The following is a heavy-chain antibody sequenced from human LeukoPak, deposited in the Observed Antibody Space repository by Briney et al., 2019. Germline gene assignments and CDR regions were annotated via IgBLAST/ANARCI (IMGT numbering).Heavy chain of an antibody. J-gene: IGHJ4*02. D-gene: IGHD1-26*01. CDR3: VRSSGSHEFDY. V-gene: IGHV3-21*01. Sequence: GGSLRLSCAASGFTFNTYNMNWVRHAPGKGLEWVSYISSGSSYIYYADSVKGRFTISRDNAKNSLYLQMNSLRAEDTAVYYCVRSSGSHEFDYWGQGILVTVSS. CDR1: GFTFNTYN. CDR2: ISSGSSYI.